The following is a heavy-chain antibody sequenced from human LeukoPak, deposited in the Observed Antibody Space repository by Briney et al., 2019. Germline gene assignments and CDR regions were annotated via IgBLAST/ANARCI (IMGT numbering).Heavy chain of an antibody. D-gene: IGHD3-16*01. CDR3: ARGGGTLHYMDV. Sequence: ASVKVSCKASGYTFTSYYMHWVRQASGQGLEWMGIIDPSGGSTSYAQKFQGRVTMTRDMSTSTVYMELSSLRSEDTAVYYCARGGGTLHYMDVWGKGTTVTISS. V-gene: IGHV1-46*01. CDR2: IDPSGGST. J-gene: IGHJ6*03. CDR1: GYTFTSYY.